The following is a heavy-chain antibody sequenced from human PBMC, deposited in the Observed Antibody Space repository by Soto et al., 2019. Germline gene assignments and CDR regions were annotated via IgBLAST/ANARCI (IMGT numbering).Heavy chain of an antibody. D-gene: IGHD2-2*01. Sequence: QVQLVQSGAEVKKPGASVKVSCKASGYTFTSYGLSWVRQAPGQGLEWMGWISAYNGNTNYAQKLQGRVTMTTDKSTSTAYMELRSLRSDDTAVYYCARDIVVVPAARITVGANDYWGQGTLVTVSS. CDR2: ISAYNGNT. CDR1: GYTFTSYG. CDR3: ARDIVVVPAARITVGANDY. J-gene: IGHJ4*02. V-gene: IGHV1-18*01.